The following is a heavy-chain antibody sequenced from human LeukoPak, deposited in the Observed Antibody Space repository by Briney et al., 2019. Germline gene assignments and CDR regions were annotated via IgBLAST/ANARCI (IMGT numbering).Heavy chain of an antibody. CDR1: GGSISSYY. J-gene: IGHJ6*03. Sequence: PSETLSLTCTVSGGSISSYYWSWIRQPPGKGLEWIGYIYYSGSTNYNPSLKSRVTLSVDTSKNQFSLKLSSVTAADTAVYYCARDGPHRARTYYYYMDVWGKGTTVTVSS. V-gene: IGHV4-59*01. D-gene: IGHD1-14*01. CDR3: ARDGPHRARTYYYYMDV. CDR2: IYYSGST.